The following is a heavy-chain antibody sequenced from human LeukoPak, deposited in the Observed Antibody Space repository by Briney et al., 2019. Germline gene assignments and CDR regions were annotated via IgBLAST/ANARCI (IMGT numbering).Heavy chain of an antibody. V-gene: IGHV1-46*01. CDR3: ARASSGLFDY. D-gene: IGHD3-22*01. CDR2: INPSGGST. Sequence: ASVKVSCKASGYTFTSYYMHWVRQAPGQGLEWMGIINPSGGSTSYAQKFQGRVTITRNTSISTAYMELSSLRSEDTAVYYCARASSGLFDYWGQGTLVTVSS. CDR1: GYTFTSYY. J-gene: IGHJ4*02.